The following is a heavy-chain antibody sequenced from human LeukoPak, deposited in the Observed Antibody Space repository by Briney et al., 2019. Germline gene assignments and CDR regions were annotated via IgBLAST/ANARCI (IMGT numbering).Heavy chain of an antibody. V-gene: IGHV3-48*01. J-gene: IGHJ3*02. D-gene: IGHD6-13*01. Sequence: GGSLRLSCAASGFIFSTYSMNWVRQAPGKGLECVSYISSSSSATYYAHSLKGRFTISRDNANNSMYMQINSLRAEDTAVFYSARDGGSSWYGAFDIWGQGTMVTVSS. CDR1: GFIFSTYS. CDR2: ISSSSSAT. CDR3: ARDGGSSWYGAFDI.